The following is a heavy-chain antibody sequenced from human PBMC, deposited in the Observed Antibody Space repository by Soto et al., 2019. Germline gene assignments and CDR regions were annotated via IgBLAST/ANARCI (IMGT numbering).Heavy chain of an antibody. CDR2: IIGSGAIT. Sequence: PGGSLRLSCVASELTFNSYAMSWVRQAPGMGLEWVSSIIGSGAITYYADSVKGRFTISRDNSKSTLYLQMNSLRVEDTALYYCAKDARDTGGNSGIDYWGQGTLVTVSS. V-gene: IGHV3-23*01. CDR1: ELTFNSYA. J-gene: IGHJ4*02. D-gene: IGHD2-21*02. CDR3: AKDARDTGGNSGIDY.